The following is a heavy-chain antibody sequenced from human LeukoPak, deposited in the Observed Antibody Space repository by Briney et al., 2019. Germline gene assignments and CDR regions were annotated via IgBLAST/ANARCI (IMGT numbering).Heavy chain of an antibody. CDR3: AKVTGGDMITYGGLDY. Sequence: GGSLRLSCAASGFTFSSYAMHWVRQAPGKGLEWVAIISYDGSIKYYTDSVKGRFTISRDNSKNTLYLQMNSLRAEDTAVYYCAKVTGGDMITYGGLDYWGQGTLVTVSS. V-gene: IGHV3-30-3*01. D-gene: IGHD3-16*01. CDR1: GFTFSSYA. J-gene: IGHJ4*02. CDR2: ISYDGSIK.